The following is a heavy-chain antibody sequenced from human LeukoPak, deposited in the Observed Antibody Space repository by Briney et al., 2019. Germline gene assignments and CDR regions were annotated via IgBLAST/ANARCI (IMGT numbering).Heavy chain of an antibody. J-gene: IGHJ5*02. CDR2: IYTSGST. V-gene: IGHV4-4*07. CDR1: GGSIGSYY. D-gene: IGHD3-22*01. Sequence: SETLSLTCTVSGGSIGSYYWSWIRQPAGKGLEWIGRIYTSGSTNYNPSLKSRVTMSVDASKNQFSLKLSSVTAADTAVYYCARDYYDSSGYSNWFDPWGQGTLVTVSS. CDR3: ARDYYDSSGYSNWFDP.